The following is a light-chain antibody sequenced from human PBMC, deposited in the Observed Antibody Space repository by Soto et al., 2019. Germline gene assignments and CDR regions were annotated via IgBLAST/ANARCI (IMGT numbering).Light chain of an antibody. Sequence: QSVLTQPASVSGSPGQSITISCTGTSSDVGGYNYVSWYQQHPGKAPKLMIYEVSNRPAGVYNRFSGSKSGNTASLTISGLQDEDEADYYCSSSTSSSTLVFGGGTKLTVL. J-gene: IGLJ2*01. V-gene: IGLV2-14*01. CDR1: SSDVGGYNY. CDR3: SSSTSSSTLV. CDR2: EVS.